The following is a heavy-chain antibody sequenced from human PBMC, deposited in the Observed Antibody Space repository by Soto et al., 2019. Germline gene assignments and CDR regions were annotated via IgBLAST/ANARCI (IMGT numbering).Heavy chain of an antibody. J-gene: IGHJ6*02. CDR2: IIPIFGTA. Sequence: SVKVSWKASGGTFSSYAISCVRQAPGQGLEWMGGIIPIFGTANYAQKFQGRVTITADKSTSTAYMELSSLRSEDTAVYYCARSAGTAIYYYYGMDVWGQGTTVTVSS. CDR3: ARSAGTAIYYYYGMDV. V-gene: IGHV1-69*06. CDR1: GGTFSSYA. D-gene: IGHD5-18*01.